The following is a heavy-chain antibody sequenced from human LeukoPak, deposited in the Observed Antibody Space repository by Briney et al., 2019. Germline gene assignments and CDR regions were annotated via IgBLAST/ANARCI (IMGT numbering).Heavy chain of an antibody. CDR3: ARAGRIMITFGGVIVIPSVGAFDI. V-gene: IGHV4-30-2*01. D-gene: IGHD3-16*02. Sequence: SQTLSLTCTVSGGSISSGGYYWSWIRQPPGKGLEWIGYIYHSGSTYYDPSLKSRVTISVDRSKNQFSLKLSSVTAADTAVYYCARAGRIMITFGGVIVIPSVGAFDIWGQGTMVTVSS. CDR1: GGSISSGGYY. CDR2: IYHSGST. J-gene: IGHJ3*02.